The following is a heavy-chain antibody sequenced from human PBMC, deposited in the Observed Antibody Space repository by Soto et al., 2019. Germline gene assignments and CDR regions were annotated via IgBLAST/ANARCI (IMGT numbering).Heavy chain of an antibody. V-gene: IGHV4-34*01. J-gene: IGHJ6*02. D-gene: IGHD3-10*01. CDR3: ARGPRYYYGSGSYSYYGMDV. CDR1: GGSFSGYY. Sequence: ETLSLTCAVYGGSFSGYYWSWIRQPPGKGLEWIGEINHSGSTNYNPSLKSRVTISVDTSKNQFSLKLSSVTAADTAVYYCARGPRYYYGSGSYSYYGMDVWGQGTTVTVSS. CDR2: INHSGST.